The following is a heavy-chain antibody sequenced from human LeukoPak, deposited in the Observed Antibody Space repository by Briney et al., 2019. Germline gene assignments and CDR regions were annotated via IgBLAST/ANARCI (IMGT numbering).Heavy chain of an antibody. Sequence: GGSLRLSCAAAGFIFEDYAMHWVRQAPGKGLEWVSRITRNSDRKDYVISVRGRFTISRDNAKNSLYLQMNSLRVEDTALYYCAKDRVDGYYGLDVWGQGTTVAVSS. J-gene: IGHJ6*02. CDR1: GFIFEDYA. CDR2: ITRNSDRK. D-gene: IGHD3-10*01. CDR3: AKDRVDGYYGLDV. V-gene: IGHV3-9*01.